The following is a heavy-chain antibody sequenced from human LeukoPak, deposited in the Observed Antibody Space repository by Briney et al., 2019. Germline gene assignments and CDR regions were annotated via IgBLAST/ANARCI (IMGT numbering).Heavy chain of an antibody. V-gene: IGHV1-8*01. CDR1: GYTFTSYD. Sequence: ASVKVSCKASGYTFTSYDINWVRQATGQGLEWMGWMNPNSGNTGYAQKFQGRVTMTRNTSISTAYMELSSLRSEDTAVYYCARTDYDYVWGSYRYYYYYMDVWGEGTTVTVSS. D-gene: IGHD3-16*02. CDR2: MNPNSGNT. CDR3: ARTDYDYVWGSYRYYYYYMDV. J-gene: IGHJ6*03.